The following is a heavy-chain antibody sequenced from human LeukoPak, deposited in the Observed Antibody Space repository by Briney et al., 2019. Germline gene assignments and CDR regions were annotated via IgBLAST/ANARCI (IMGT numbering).Heavy chain of an antibody. Sequence: PGASLRLSCAASGFTFSSYAMSWVRQAPGKGLEWVSAISGSGGSTYYADSVKGRFTISRDNSKNTLYLQMNSLRAEDTAVYYCAKRGVGYCTSTSCFGYWGQGTLVTVSS. CDR2: ISGSGGST. J-gene: IGHJ4*02. V-gene: IGHV3-23*01. CDR3: AKRGVGYCTSTSCFGY. D-gene: IGHD2-2*01. CDR1: GFTFSSYA.